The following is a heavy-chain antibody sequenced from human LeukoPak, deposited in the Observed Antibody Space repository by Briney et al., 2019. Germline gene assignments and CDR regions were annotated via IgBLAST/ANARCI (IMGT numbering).Heavy chain of an antibody. CDR1: AGCMSSYY. J-gene: IGHJ6*03. CDR2: IFPSGSA. Sequence: SETLPLTCTVSAGCMSSYYWTWIRQPPGKGLEWIGYIFPSGSAYYNPSLKTRVTISLDTSKNQFSLKLTSVTAADTAVYFCARRHHYSYFMDVWGKGTTVTVSS. CDR3: ARRHHYSYFMDV. V-gene: IGHV4-4*09.